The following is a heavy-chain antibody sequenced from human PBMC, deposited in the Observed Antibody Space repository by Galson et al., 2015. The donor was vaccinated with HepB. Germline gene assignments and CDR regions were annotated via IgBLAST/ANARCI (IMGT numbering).Heavy chain of an antibody. CDR3: ARDLRIAGADLFPDY. D-gene: IGHD6-13*01. CDR2: ITGSGRLS. J-gene: IGHJ4*02. Sequence: SLRLSCAASGFTFSNNAMNWVRQAPGKGLEWVSSITGSGRLSFYADSVKGRFTVSRDNAKNSLYLQISSLRVEDTALYYCARDLRIAGADLFPDYWGQGTLVTVSS. V-gene: IGHV3-21*06. CDR1: GFTFSNNA.